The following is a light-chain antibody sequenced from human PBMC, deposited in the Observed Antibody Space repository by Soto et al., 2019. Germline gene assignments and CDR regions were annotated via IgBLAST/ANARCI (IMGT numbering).Light chain of an antibody. Sequence: QSALTQPASVSGSPGQSITISCTGTSSDVGGYNYVSWYQQHPGKAPKLMVYEVSNRPSGVSNRFSGFKSGNTASLTISGLQTEDEADYYCSSYTSSATWVFGGGTKLTGL. V-gene: IGLV2-14*01. CDR2: EVS. CDR1: SSDVGGYNY. CDR3: SSYTSSATWV. J-gene: IGLJ3*02.